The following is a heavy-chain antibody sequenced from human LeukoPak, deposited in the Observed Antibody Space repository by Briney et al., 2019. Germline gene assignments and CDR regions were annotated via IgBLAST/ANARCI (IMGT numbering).Heavy chain of an antibody. Sequence: GRSLRLSCAASGFTFSSYAMHWVRQAPGKGLEGVAVISYDGSNKYYAASVRGRVTISRDNCKITLYLQINRLRAAATAVYYCARDGAHDYLFDYWGQGTLVTVSS. J-gene: IGHJ4*02. CDR3: ARDGAHDYLFDY. D-gene: IGHD4-11*01. V-gene: IGHV3-30-3*01. CDR2: ISYDGSNK. CDR1: GFTFSSYA.